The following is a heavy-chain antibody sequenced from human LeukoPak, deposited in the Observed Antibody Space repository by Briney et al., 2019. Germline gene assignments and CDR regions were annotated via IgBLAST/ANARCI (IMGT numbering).Heavy chain of an antibody. D-gene: IGHD6-19*01. CDR1: GFTFSNYE. Sequence: GGSLRLSCAASGFTFSNYEMNWVRQAPGKGLEWVSYISSSGSDIYYADSVKGRFTISRDNAKNSLYLQMNSLRAEDTAVYYCAKESSGAYYFDYWGQGTLVTVSS. J-gene: IGHJ4*02. V-gene: IGHV3-48*03. CDR2: ISSSGSDI. CDR3: AKESSGAYYFDY.